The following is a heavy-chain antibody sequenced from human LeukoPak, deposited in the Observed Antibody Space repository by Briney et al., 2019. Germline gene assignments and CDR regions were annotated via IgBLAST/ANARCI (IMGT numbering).Heavy chain of an antibody. CDR2: INHSGRT. CDR1: GGSFSGYY. J-gene: IGHJ6*03. D-gene: IGHD6-6*01. V-gene: IGHV4-34*01. Sequence: SETLSLTCAVYGGSFSGYYWSWIGQPPGKGRKGMGEINHSGRTNYNPSLKSQGTISVDTSKNQFSLKLSSVTAADTAVYYCAREAQLAFYYYMDVWGKGTTVTVSS. CDR3: AREAQLAFYYYMDV.